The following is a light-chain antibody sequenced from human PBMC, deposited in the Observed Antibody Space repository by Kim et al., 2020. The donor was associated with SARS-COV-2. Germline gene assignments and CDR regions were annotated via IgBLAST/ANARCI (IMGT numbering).Light chain of an antibody. CDR2: DNN. CDR3: GTWDSSLSAWV. CDR1: SSNIGNRS. V-gene: IGLV1-51*01. J-gene: IGLJ3*02. Sequence: GQKVTISCSGSSSNIGNRSVSWYQQLPGTAPKLLIYDNNKRPSGIPDRFSGSKSGTSATLGITGLQTGDEADYYCGTWDSSLSAWVFGGGTKLTVL.